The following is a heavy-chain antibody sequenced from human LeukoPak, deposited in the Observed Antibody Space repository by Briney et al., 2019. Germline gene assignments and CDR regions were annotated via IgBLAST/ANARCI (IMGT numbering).Heavy chain of an antibody. D-gene: IGHD1-26*01. CDR3: ARGVLGREGAFDY. V-gene: IGHV4-30-4*01. CDR2: IYYSGST. J-gene: IGHJ4*02. CDR1: GGSISGGDYY. Sequence: SQTLSLTCTVSGGSISGGDYYWSWLRQPPGKGLEWIGYIYYSGSTYYNPSLKSRVTISVDTSKNQFSLKLSSVTAADTAVYYCARGVLGREGAFDYWGQGTLVTVSS.